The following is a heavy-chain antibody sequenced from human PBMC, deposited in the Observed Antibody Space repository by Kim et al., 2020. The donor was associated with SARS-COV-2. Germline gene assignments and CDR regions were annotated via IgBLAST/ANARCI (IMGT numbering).Heavy chain of an antibody. D-gene: IGHD3-10*01. J-gene: IGHJ6*02. CDR2: ISYDGSNK. V-gene: IGHV3-30*18. Sequence: GGSLRLSCAASGFTFSSYGMHWVRQAPGKGLEWVAVISYDGSNKYYADSVKGRFTISRDNSKNTLYLQMNSLRAEDTAVYYCAKDWGYGSGPGRVGGMDVWGQGTTVTVSS. CDR3: AKDWGYGSGPGRVGGMDV. CDR1: GFTFSSYG.